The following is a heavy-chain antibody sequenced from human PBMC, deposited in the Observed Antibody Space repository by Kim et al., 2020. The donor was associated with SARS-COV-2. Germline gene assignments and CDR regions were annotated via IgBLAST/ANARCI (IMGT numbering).Heavy chain of an antibody. CDR3: TTDLFGEYYYYYMDV. Sequence: APVKGRFTISRDDSKNTLYLQMNSLKTEDTAVYYCTTDLFGEYYYYYMDVWGKGTTVTVSS. D-gene: IGHD3-16*01. J-gene: IGHJ6*03. V-gene: IGHV3-15*01.